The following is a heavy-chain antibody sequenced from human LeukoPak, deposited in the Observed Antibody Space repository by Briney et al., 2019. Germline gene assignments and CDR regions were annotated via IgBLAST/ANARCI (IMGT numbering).Heavy chain of an antibody. CDR2: INSNSGGT. CDR1: GYAFTGYY. D-gene: IGHD2-2*03. Sequence: GASVKVSCKASGYAFTGYYMHWVRQAPRQGLEWMGWINSNSGGTNYAQKFQGRVTMTRDTSISTAYMELGRLRSDDTALYYCARMAIVVVPAANTWFDRWWQGTLVTVSS. V-gene: IGHV1-2*02. J-gene: IGHJ5*02. CDR3: ARMAIVVVPAANTWFDR.